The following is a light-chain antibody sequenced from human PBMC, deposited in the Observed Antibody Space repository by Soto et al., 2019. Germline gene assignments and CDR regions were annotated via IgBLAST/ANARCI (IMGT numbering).Light chain of an antibody. J-gene: IGKJ4*01. CDR2: AAS. V-gene: IGKV1-5*01. CDR1: QSISTW. Sequence: DIQMTQSPSTLSASVGDRVTITCRASQSISTWVAWYQQKPGKAPKLLIYAASTLESGVPSRFSGSGSGTEFTLTVCSLQPDDFATYYCQEYNSYSLTFGGGTKV. CDR3: QEYNSYSLT.